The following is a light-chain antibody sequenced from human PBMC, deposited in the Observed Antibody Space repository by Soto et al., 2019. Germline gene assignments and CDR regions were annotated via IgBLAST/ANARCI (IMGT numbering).Light chain of an antibody. CDR1: QSVSNDF. CDR3: QQYGSSPQRT. Sequence: EILWPTSPAILSFSPVQRLHLSFLSRQSVSNDFLAWYQQKPGQAPRLLIYGASNRATDVPDRFSGSGSGADFTLTISSLEPEDFAVYYCQQYGSSPQRTGGHGTKGDIK. V-gene: IGKV3-20*01. J-gene: IGKJ1*01. CDR2: GAS.